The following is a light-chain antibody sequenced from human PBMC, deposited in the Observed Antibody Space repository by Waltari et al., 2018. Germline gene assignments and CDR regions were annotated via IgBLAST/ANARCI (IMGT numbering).Light chain of an antibody. CDR1: QSILDRSDNKTF. CDR3: QQYYRSPYT. J-gene: IGKJ2*01. V-gene: IGKV4-1*01. CDR2: WAS. Sequence: DIVMTQSPDSLGVSLGERATINCKSSQSILDRSDNKTFLAWYHLKPGQPPRLLIYWASTRPGVPDHFSGSGSGTDFSLTISRLQAEDVGVYYCQQYYRSPYTFGQGTKLDFK.